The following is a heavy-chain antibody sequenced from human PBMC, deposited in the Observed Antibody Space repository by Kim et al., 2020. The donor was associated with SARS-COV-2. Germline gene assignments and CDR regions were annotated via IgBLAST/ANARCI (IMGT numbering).Heavy chain of an antibody. D-gene: IGHD2-15*01. CDR3: ARGWFSGYFDY. V-gene: IGHV3-33*01. Sequence: GGSLRLSCAASGFTFSSYGMHWVRQAPGKGLEWVAVIWYDGSNKYYADSVKGRFTISRDNSKNTLYLQMNSLRAEDTAVYYCARGWFSGYFDYWGQGTLVTVSS. J-gene: IGHJ4*02. CDR2: IWYDGSNK. CDR1: GFTFSSYG.